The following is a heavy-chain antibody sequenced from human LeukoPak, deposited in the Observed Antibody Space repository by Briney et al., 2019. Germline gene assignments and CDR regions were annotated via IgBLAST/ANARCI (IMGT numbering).Heavy chain of an antibody. Sequence: ASVKVSCKASGYTFTSYGISWVRQAPGQGLEWMGWISAYNGNTNYAQRLQGRVTMTTDTSTSTAYMELRSLRSDDTAVYYCARSYGGAPRPLIDYWGQRTLVTVSS. J-gene: IGHJ4*02. CDR3: ARSYGGAPRPLIDY. CDR1: GYTFTSYG. CDR2: ISAYNGNT. V-gene: IGHV1-18*01. D-gene: IGHD3-10*01.